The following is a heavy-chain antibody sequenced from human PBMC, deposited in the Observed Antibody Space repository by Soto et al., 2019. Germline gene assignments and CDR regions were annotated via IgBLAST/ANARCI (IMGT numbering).Heavy chain of an antibody. CDR1: GFTFSSYA. D-gene: IGHD5-12*01. V-gene: IGHV3-64D*06. CDR3: VKAVVATIPAYYGMDV. CDR2: ISSNGGST. J-gene: IGHJ6*02. Sequence: PGGSLRLSCSASGFTFSSYAMHWVRQAPGKGLEYVSAISSNGGSTYYADSVKGRFTISRDNSKNTLYLQMSSLRAEDTAVYYCVKAVVATIPAYYGMDVWGQGTTVTVSS.